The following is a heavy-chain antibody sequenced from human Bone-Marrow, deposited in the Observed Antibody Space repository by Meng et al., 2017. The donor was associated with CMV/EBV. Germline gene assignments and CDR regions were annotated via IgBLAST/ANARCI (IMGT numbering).Heavy chain of an antibody. Sequence: GGSLRLSCAASGFTFSSYSMNWVRQAPGKGLEWVSVIYSGGSTYYADSVKGRFTISRDNSKNTLYLQMNSLRAEDTAVYYCARETTALYYYYGMDVWGQGTTVTVSS. V-gene: IGHV3-53*01. CDR2: IYSGGST. CDR3: ARETTALYYYYGMDV. D-gene: IGHD4-11*01. CDR1: GFTFSSYS. J-gene: IGHJ6*02.